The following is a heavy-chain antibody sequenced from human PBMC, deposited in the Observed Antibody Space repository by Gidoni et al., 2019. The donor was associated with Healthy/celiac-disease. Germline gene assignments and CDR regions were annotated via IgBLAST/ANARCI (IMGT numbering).Heavy chain of an antibody. CDR3: ASSSNGNAFDI. J-gene: IGHJ3*02. CDR1: GGSFSGYY. CDR2: INHSGST. D-gene: IGHD4-4*01. Sequence: QVQLQQWGAGLLKPSETLSLTCAVYGGSFSGYYWSWIRQPPGKGLEWIGEINHSGSTNYNPSLKSRVTISVDTSKNQFSLKLSSVTAADTAVYYCASSSNGNAFDIWGQGTMVTVSS. V-gene: IGHV4-34*01.